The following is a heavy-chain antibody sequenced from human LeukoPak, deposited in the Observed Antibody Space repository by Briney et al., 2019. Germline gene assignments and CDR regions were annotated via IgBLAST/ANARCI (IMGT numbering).Heavy chain of an antibody. CDR2: IYHSGSP. CDR3: ARGEYSGSTYYFDY. Sequence: SETLSLTCAVSGGSISSNNWWGWVRQPPGKGLEWIGEIYHSGSPNYNPSLKSRVTISVDKSRNHFSLNLSSVTAADTAVYYCARGEYSGSTYYFDYWGQGTLVTVSS. J-gene: IGHJ4*02. CDR1: GGSISSNNW. D-gene: IGHD1-26*01. V-gene: IGHV4-4*02.